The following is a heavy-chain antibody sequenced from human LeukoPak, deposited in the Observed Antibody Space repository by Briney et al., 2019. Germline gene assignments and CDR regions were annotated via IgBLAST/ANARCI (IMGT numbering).Heavy chain of an antibody. Sequence: PSGTLCLTCAASGVTFSTYYWTWVRQPPGKGLEWIAYSHYSGSTNYNPSFKSGLSTTVDTSTNQFFLQLISVPAADTAAFYCAREPRGERHAASGFYGVAVWGEGNTVTVSS. D-gene: IGHD3-22*01. CDR1: GVTFSTYY. V-gene: IGHV4-59*01. J-gene: IGHJ6*04. CDR3: AREPRGERHAASGFYGVAV. CDR2: SHYSGST.